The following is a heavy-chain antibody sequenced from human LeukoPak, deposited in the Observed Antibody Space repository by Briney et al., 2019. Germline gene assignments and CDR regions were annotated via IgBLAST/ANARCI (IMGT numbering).Heavy chain of an antibody. V-gene: IGHV1-18*01. J-gene: IGHJ5*02. CDR2: ISAYNGNT. D-gene: IGHD3-10*01. Sequence: GASVKVSCKASGYTFTSYGISWVRQAPGQGLEWMGWISAYNGNTNYAQKLQGRVTMTTDTSTSTAYMELRSLRSDDTAVYYCAGDSDGSGSYELSWFDPWGQGTLVTVSS. CDR1: GYTFTSYG. CDR3: AGDSDGSGSYELSWFDP.